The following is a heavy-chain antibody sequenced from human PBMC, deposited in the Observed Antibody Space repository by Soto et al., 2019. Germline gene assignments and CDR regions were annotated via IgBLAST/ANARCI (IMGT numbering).Heavy chain of an antibody. Sequence: QVQLVQSGAKVKKTGASVRISCKASGYTFTSYHIHWVRQAPGQGLEWMAIVNPTGGSTNYAQKFQGRVTVTFDTSTSTVFMELNSLRYEDTAVYYCARHLAAGDSWGQGTLVTVSS. D-gene: IGHD6-25*01. J-gene: IGHJ4*02. V-gene: IGHV1-46*03. CDR3: ARHLAAGDS. CDR2: VNPTGGST. CDR1: GYTFTSYH.